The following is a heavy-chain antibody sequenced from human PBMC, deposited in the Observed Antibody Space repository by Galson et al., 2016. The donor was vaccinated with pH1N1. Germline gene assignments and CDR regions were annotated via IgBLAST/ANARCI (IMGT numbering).Heavy chain of an antibody. Sequence: SLRLSCAASGFTFRLHGMCWVRQAFGKGPEWVAYISGGGGDKFYAESVRGRFTISRDNAYSTVSLQMDRLTVDDTAIYYCVQEDSRGYSYFLENWGQGTPVTVSS. CDR2: ISGGGGDK. D-gene: IGHD3-22*01. V-gene: IGHV3-23*01. CDR1: GFTFRLHG. CDR3: VQEDSRGYSYFLEN. J-gene: IGHJ4*02.